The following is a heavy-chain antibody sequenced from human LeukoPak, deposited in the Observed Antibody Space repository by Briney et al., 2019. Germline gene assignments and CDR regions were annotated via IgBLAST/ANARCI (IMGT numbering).Heavy chain of an antibody. CDR3: SREHIAAAGTGDP. V-gene: IGHV4-30-4*07. CDR2: IYYSGST. Sequence: PSQTLSLTCAVSGGSISSGGYSWSWIRQPPGKGLEWIGYIYYSGSTYYNPSLKSRVTISVDTSKNQFSLKLSSVTAADTAVYYCSREHIAAAGTGDPWGQGTLVTVSS. D-gene: IGHD6-13*01. CDR1: GGSISSGGYS. J-gene: IGHJ5*02.